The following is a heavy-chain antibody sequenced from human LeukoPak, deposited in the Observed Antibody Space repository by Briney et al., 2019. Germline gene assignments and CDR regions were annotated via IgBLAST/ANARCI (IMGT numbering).Heavy chain of an antibody. CDR1: GFTFSSYT. J-gene: IGHJ4*02. D-gene: IGHD2-2*01. Sequence: GGSLRLSCAASGFTFSSYTMNWVRQAPGKGLEWVSAIGGSADYTFYADSVRGRFSFSRDNSENTLYLQMISLRAEDTAIYYCAKEFVSRSSLTFDYWGQGTLVTVSS. V-gene: IGHV3-23*01. CDR3: AKEFVSRSSLTFDY. CDR2: IGGSADYT.